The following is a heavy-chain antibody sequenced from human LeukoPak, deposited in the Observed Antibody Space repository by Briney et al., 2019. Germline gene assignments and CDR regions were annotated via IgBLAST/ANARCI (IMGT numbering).Heavy chain of an antibody. CDR3: ARGKADPKSWHPYSYGLWSSPYAYDYGMDV. D-gene: IGHD5-18*01. Sequence: ASVKVSCKASGYTFTRYDINWVRQATGQGLEWMGWINPNSGNTDYAQKFQGRVTMTRNTSISTAYMELSSLRSEDTAVYYCARGKADPKSWHPYSYGLWSSPYAYDYGMDVWGQGTTVTVSS. CDR2: INPNSGNT. CDR1: GYTFTRYD. V-gene: IGHV1-8*01. J-gene: IGHJ6*02.